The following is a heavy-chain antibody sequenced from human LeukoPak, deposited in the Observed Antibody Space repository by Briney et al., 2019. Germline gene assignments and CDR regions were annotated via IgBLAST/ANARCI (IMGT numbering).Heavy chain of an antibody. Sequence: PSETLSLTCAVYGGSFSGYYWTWIRQPPGKGLEWIGEINHSGSTNYNPSLKSQVTISVDTSKNQFSLKLRSVTAADTAVYYCARVIGSYYYMDGWGKGTTVTVSS. J-gene: IGHJ6*03. V-gene: IGHV4-34*01. CDR2: INHSGST. CDR1: GGSFSGYY. D-gene: IGHD5-12*01. CDR3: ARVIGSYYYMDG.